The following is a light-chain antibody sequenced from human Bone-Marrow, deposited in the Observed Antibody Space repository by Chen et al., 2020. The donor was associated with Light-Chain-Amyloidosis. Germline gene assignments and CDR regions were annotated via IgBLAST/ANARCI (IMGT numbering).Light chain of an antibody. CDR3: QQYYSTPPT. Sequence: DFVMTPSPDSLAVSLGERATINCKSSQSVLYSSNNKNYLAWYQQKPGQPPKLLIYWASTRESGVPDRFSGSGSGTDFTLTISSLQAEDVAVYYCQQYYSTPPTFGPGTKVDIK. CDR2: WAS. J-gene: IGKJ3*01. V-gene: IGKV4-1*01. CDR1: QSVLYSSNNKNY.